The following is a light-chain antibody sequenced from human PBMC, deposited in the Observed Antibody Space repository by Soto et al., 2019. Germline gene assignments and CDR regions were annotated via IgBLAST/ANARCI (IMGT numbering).Light chain of an antibody. Sequence: EIVLTQSPGTLSVSPGESVTLSCRASQRIARDYLAWYQQRPGQAPRLLIYGVSSRASGIPAKFSGSGSGTEFTLTISGLDLVDLAVYYCQQYDSSPGTFGQGTNLDIK. CDR1: QRIARDY. CDR3: QQYDSSPGT. CDR2: GVS. V-gene: IGKV3-20*01. J-gene: IGKJ2*01.